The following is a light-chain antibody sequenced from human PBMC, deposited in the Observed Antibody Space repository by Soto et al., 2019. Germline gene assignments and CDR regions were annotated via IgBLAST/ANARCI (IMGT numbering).Light chain of an antibody. J-gene: IGKJ1*01. V-gene: IGKV1-5*03. CDR2: MAS. CDR1: QTISSW. Sequence: DIQMTQSPSTLSASVGDRVTIACRASQTISSWLAWYQQKPGKAPKVLIYMASSLESGVPSRFSGSGSGTEFILTISSLQPDDFETYYCQQYSSYSRTFGQGTKVDIK. CDR3: QQYSSYSRT.